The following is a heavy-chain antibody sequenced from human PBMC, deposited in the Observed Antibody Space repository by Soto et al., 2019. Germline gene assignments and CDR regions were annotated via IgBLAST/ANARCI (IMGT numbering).Heavy chain of an antibody. CDR1: GFTFSSYA. CDR3: AEDLVLRYFDWLPQYFDY. J-gene: IGHJ4*02. Sequence: EVQLLESGGGLVQPGGSLRLSCAASGFTFSSYAMSWVRQAPGKGLEWVSAISGSGGSTYYADSVKGRFTISRDNSKNTLYLKMNSLRAEDTAGYYCAEDLVLRYFDWLPQYFDYWGQGTLVTVSS. V-gene: IGHV3-23*01. CDR2: ISGSGGST. D-gene: IGHD3-9*01.